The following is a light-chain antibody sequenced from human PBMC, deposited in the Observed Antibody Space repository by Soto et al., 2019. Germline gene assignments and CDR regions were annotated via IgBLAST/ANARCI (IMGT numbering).Light chain of an antibody. CDR3: KSYAGSNTYV. CDR2: EVN. V-gene: IGLV2-8*01. CDR1: NSDVGAYNY. Sequence: QSALTQPPSASGSPGQSVTISCTGTNSDVGAYNYVSWYRQHPGKAPKLLIFEVNSRPSGVPDRFSGSKSGNTASLTVSGLQAADEADYFCKSYAGSNTYVFGSGTKLTVL. J-gene: IGLJ1*01.